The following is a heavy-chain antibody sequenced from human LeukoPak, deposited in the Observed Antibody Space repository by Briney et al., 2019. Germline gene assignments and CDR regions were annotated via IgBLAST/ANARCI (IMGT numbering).Heavy chain of an antibody. J-gene: IGHJ6*03. Sequence: ASVKVSCKASGYTFTSYDINWVRQATGQGLEWMGWMNPNSGNTGYAQKFQGRVTMTRNTSISTAYMELSSLRSEDTAVYYCASRSNCGGDCYSGTYYYYYMDVWGKGTTVTVSS. CDR2: MNPNSGNT. D-gene: IGHD2-21*02. V-gene: IGHV1-8*01. CDR1: GYTFTSYD. CDR3: ASRSNCGGDCYSGTYYYYYMDV.